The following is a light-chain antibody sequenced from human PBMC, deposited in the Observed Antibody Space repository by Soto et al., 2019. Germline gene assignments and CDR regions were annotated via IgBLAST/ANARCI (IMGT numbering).Light chain of an antibody. CDR3: SSYSSSYTWV. Sequence: QSVLTQPASVSGSPGQSITISCIGTSSDIGDQNFVSWHQQRPGKAPKFIIYGVTNRPSGVSNRFSGSKSGNTASLTISGLQADDEADYYCSSYSSSYTWVFGGGTKLTVL. J-gene: IGLJ3*02. CDR1: SSDIGDQNF. V-gene: IGLV2-14*01. CDR2: GVT.